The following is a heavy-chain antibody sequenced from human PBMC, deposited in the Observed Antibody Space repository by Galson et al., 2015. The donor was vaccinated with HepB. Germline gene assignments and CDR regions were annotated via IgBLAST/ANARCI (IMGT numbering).Heavy chain of an antibody. Sequence: SLRLSCAASGFTFGTYWMSWVRQAPGEGLGWVASLKQDGSEKYYVDSVKGRIIISRGNAKNVVYLEMNSLGVEDTAMYYCARFIAPRGRENFDPGGRGTLVNVSS. V-gene: IGHV3-7*01. CDR3: ARFIAPRGRENFDP. CDR1: GFTFGTYW. J-gene: IGHJ5*02. D-gene: IGHD2-21*01. CDR2: LKQDGSEK.